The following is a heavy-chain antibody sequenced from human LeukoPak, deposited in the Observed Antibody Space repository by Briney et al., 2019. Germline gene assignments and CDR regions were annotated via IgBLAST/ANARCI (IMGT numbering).Heavy chain of an antibody. J-gene: IGHJ4*02. Sequence: ASVKVSCKASGYTFTSYDINWVRQATGQGLEWMGWMNPNSGNTGYAQKLQGRVTMTTDTSTSTAYMELRSLRSDDTAVYYCARDMGEVGATVPFDYWGQGTLVTVSS. V-gene: IGHV1-8*02. CDR2: MNPNSGNT. D-gene: IGHD1-26*01. CDR1: GYTFTSYD. CDR3: ARDMGEVGATVPFDY.